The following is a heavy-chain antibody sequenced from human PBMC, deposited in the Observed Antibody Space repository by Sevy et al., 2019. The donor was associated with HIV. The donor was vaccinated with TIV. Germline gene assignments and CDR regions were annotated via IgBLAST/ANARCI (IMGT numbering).Heavy chain of an antibody. Sequence: GGSLRLSCGASGFTFSSYSMNWVRQAPGKGLEWVSYISSSSSTIYYADSVKGRFTISRDNAKNSLYLQMNSLRAEDTAVYYCARWDFGVVIAFDYWGQGTLVTVSS. CDR1: GFTFSSYS. J-gene: IGHJ4*02. D-gene: IGHD3-3*01. CDR3: ARWDFGVVIAFDY. CDR2: ISSSSSTI. V-gene: IGHV3-48*01.